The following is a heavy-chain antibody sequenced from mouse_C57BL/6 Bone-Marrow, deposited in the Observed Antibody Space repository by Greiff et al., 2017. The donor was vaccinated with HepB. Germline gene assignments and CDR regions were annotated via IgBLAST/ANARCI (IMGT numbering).Heavy chain of an antibody. J-gene: IGHJ4*01. V-gene: IGHV1-42*01. D-gene: IGHD2-3*01. CDR3: ARFGYYVNYAMDY. CDR2: INPSTGGT. CDR1: GYSFTGYY. Sequence: EVQLQQSGPELVKPGASVKISCKASGYSFTGYYMNWVKQSPEKSLEWIGEINPSTGGTTYNQKFKAKATLTVDKSSSTAYMQLKSLTSEDSAVYYCARFGYYVNYAMDYWGQGTSVTVSS.